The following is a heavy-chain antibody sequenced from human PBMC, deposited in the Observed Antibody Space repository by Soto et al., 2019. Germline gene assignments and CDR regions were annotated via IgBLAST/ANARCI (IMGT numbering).Heavy chain of an antibody. J-gene: IGHJ4*02. V-gene: IGHV3-30*18. Sequence: HVQLVESGGGVVQPGRSLRLSCAVSGFNFSSYGMQWVRQAPGKGLEWVAVISYDGSHKASADSVKGRIAISRDNSKNTLFLQMTSIREEDRGVNNCAKDLVNTSSWAADGGQGTLVTVSS. D-gene: IGHD6-19*01. CDR2: ISYDGSHK. CDR3: AKDLVNTSSWAAD. CDR1: GFNFSSYG.